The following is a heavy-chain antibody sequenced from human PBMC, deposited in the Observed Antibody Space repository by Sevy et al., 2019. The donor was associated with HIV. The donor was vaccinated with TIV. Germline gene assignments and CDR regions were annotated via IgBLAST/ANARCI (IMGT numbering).Heavy chain of an antibody. Sequence: GGSLRLSCAASGFTFSGSAMHWVRQASGKGLEWVGRIRSKANRYGTEYAASVKGRFTISRDDSKNTAFLQMNSLKTEDTAVYYCTSGFLEWFHYYYYGMDVWGQGTTVTVSS. CDR1: GFTFSGSA. J-gene: IGHJ6*02. CDR3: TSGFLEWFHYYYYGMDV. CDR2: IRSKANRYGT. V-gene: IGHV3-73*01. D-gene: IGHD3-3*01.